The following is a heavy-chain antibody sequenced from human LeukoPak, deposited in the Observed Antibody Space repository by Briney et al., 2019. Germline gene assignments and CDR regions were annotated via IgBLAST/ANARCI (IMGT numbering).Heavy chain of an antibody. J-gene: IGHJ4*02. V-gene: IGHV3-64*01. CDR1: GFTFSSYA. CDR3: ARGVCSSTSCYTSG. CDR2: ISSNGGST. Sequence: GGSLRLSCAASGFTFSSYAMHWVRQAPGKGLEYVSAISSNGGSTYYANSVEGRFTISRDNSKNTLYLQMGSLRAEDMAVYYCARGVCSSTSCYTSGWGQGTLVTVSS. D-gene: IGHD2-2*02.